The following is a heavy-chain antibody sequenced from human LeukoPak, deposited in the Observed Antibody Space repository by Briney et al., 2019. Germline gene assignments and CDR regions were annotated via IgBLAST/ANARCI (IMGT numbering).Heavy chain of an antibody. D-gene: IGHD6-13*01. V-gene: IGHV1-46*01. Sequence: ASVKVSCKACGYIFTGYYMHWVRQAPGQGLEWMGIINPSGGSTSYAQKFQGRVTMTRDTSTSTVYMELSSLRSEDTAVHYFARGDSSRWARLFDYWGQGTLVTVSS. CDR3: ARGDSSRWARLFDY. J-gene: IGHJ4*02. CDR1: GYIFTGYY. CDR2: INPSGGST.